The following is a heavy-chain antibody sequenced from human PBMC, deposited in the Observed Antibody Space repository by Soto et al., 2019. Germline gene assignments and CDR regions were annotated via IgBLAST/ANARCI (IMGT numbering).Heavy chain of an antibody. J-gene: IGHJ4*02. V-gene: IGHV3-74*01. Sequence: GGSLRLSCAASGFPLSDYWMHWVRQAPGKGLVWVSRISSDESSTRYADSVKGRFTISRDIAKNALYLQMNSLRAEDTAVYYCVRSPYYDFWSGSPCFDFWGQGTLVTVSS. D-gene: IGHD3-3*01. CDR2: ISSDESST. CDR1: GFPLSDYW. CDR3: VRSPYYDFWSGSPCFDF.